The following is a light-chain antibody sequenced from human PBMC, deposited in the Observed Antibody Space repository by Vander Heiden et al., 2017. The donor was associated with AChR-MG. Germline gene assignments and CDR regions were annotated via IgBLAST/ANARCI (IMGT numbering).Light chain of an antibody. CDR2: QDT. CDR1: KLGNKY. V-gene: IGLV3-1*01. CDR3: QAWDTSTVL. J-gene: IGLJ2*01. Sequence: SYDLTQPPSVSVSPGQTASITCSGDKLGNKYACWYQQKPGQSPVLVIFQDTKRASGSPERFSGSNSGNTATLTISGTQAMDEADYYCQAWDTSTVLFGGGTKL.